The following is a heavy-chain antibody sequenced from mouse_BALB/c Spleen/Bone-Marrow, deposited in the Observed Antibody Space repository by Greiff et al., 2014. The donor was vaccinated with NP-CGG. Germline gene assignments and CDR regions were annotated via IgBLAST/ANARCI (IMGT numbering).Heavy chain of an antibody. J-gene: IGHJ4*01. CDR3: TTLLD. CDR2: IRLKSDAYTT. Sequence: VQLKESGGGLGQPGGSMKISCVASGFTFSNYWVSWVRQSPEKGLEWVADIRLKSDAYTTHYAESVKGKFTISRDDSKRRLYLQMNNLRPEDTGIYYCTTLLDWGQGTSVTVSS. V-gene: IGHV6-6*02. CDR1: GFTFSNYW.